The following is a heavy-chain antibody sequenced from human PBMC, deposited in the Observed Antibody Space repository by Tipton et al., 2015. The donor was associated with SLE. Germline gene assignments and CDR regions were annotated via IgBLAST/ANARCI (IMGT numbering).Heavy chain of an antibody. CDR3: ARGVAGYYFYYYMDV. CDR1: SGSFSGYS. CDR2: FNHTGST. Sequence: TLSLTCAIYSGSFSGYSWTWIRQSPGRGLEWIGEFNHTGSTNYNPSLKSRATIPVDTSKNQLSLKLTSVTAADTAVYYCARGVAGYYFYYYMDVWGKGTTVTISS. D-gene: IGHD3-10*01. V-gene: IGHV4-34*01. J-gene: IGHJ6*03.